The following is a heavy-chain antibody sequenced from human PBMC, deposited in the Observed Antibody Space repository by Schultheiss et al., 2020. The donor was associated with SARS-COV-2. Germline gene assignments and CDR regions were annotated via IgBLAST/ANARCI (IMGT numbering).Heavy chain of an antibody. CDR1: GFTFNSYA. D-gene: IGHD3-10*01. CDR3: ARVMSGFSGSPTSEFDY. J-gene: IGHJ4*02. V-gene: IGHV3-48*03. CDR2: ISSSGSTI. Sequence: GESLKISCAASGFTFNSYAMTWVRQAPGKGLEWVSYISSSGSTIYYADSVKGRFTISRDNAKNSLYLQMNSLRAEDTAVYYCARVMSGFSGSPTSEFDYWGQGALGTVSS.